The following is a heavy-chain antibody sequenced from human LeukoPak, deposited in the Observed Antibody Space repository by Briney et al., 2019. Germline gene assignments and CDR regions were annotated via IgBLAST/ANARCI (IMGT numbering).Heavy chain of an antibody. Sequence: ASVKVSCKAFGYGLTNYYVHWVRQAPGQGLEWMGEINTSGGSTSYAQKFQGRITVTRDTYTNTVYMDLSSLRSEDTATYYCARGAPTTRIGAGRFDYWGQGSLLTVAS. CDR2: INTSGGST. V-gene: IGHV1-46*01. CDR3: ARGAPTTRIGAGRFDY. D-gene: IGHD5-12*01. CDR1: GYGLTNYY. J-gene: IGHJ4*02.